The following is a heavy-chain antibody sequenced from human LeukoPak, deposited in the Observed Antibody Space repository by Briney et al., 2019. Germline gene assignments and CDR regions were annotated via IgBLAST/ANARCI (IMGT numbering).Heavy chain of an antibody. V-gene: IGHV1-18*01. D-gene: IGHD3-16*02. J-gene: IGHJ4*02. CDR2: ISAYNGNT. Sequence: GAAVKVSCKASGYTFTSYGSSWVRQAPGQGGEWMGWISAYNGNTNYAQKLQGRVTMNTDPSTSTAYMELGSLRSDDTAVYYCASSPYYDYVWGSYRFAYWGQGTLVTVSS. CDR3: ASSPYYDYVWGSYRFAY. CDR1: GYTFTSYG.